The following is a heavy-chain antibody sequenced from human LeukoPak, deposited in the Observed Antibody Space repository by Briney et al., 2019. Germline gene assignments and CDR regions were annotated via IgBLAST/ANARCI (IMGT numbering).Heavy chain of an antibody. J-gene: IGHJ4*02. CDR3: ARDSVRFLEWLLPFDY. V-gene: IGHV3-48*01. Sequence: AGGSLRLSCAASGFTFSSYSMNWVCQAPGKGLEWVSYISSSSSTIYYADSVKGRFTISRDNAKNSLYLQMNSLRAEDTAVYYCARDSVRFLEWLLPFDYWGQGTLVTVSS. CDR1: GFTFSSYS. D-gene: IGHD3-3*01. CDR2: ISSSSSTI.